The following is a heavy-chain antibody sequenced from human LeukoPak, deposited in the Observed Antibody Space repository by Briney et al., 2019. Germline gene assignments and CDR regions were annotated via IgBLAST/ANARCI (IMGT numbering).Heavy chain of an antibody. CDR3: ARDGSGLTKTDDDAFDI. CDR2: ISSSSSYI. Sequence: PGGSLRLSCAASGFTFSSYSMNWVRQAPGKGLEWVSSISSSSSYIYYADSVKGRFTISRDNAKNSLYLQMNSLRAEDTAVYYCARDGSGLTKTDDDAFDIWGQGTMVTVSS. J-gene: IGHJ3*02. CDR1: GFTFSSYS. V-gene: IGHV3-21*01. D-gene: IGHD3-10*01.